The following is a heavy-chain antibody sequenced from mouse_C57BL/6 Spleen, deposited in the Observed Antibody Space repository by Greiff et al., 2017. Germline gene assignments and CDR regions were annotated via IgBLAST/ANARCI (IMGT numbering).Heavy chain of an antibody. CDR2: IDPNGGGN. CDR1: AYTFPSSW. J-gene: IGHJ1*03. V-gene: IGHV1-72*01. Sequence: VQLQQPGAELVKPGASVKLSCKASAYTFPSSWIPWVKQRPGRGLECIGRIDPNGGGNKDNEKFKSKPTLTVDKPSSTAYMQLSSLTSEDSAVYYCARERKNGNYGWYFDVWGTGTTVTVSS. D-gene: IGHD2-1*01. CDR3: ARERKNGNYGWYFDV.